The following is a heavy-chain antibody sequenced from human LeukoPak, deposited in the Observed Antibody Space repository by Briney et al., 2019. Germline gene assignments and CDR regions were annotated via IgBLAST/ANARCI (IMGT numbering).Heavy chain of an antibody. J-gene: IGHJ4*02. Sequence: ASVKVSCKASGYTFTGYYMHWVRQAPGQGLEWMGWINPNSGGTNYAQKFQGRVTMTRDTSISTAYLELSRLRSDETAVYYCARASALLSAAGDYWGKGTLVTVSS. D-gene: IGHD6-13*01. CDR3: ARASALLSAAGDY. CDR1: GYTFTGYY. V-gene: IGHV1-2*02. CDR2: INPNSGGT.